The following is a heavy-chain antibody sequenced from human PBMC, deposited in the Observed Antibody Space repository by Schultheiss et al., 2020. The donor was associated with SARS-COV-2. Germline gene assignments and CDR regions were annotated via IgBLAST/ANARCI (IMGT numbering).Heavy chain of an antibody. CDR1: GDTVSSNTAA. CDR3: ARGQPFDY. D-gene: IGHD1-1*01. J-gene: IGHJ4*02. CDR2: TYYRSKWYN. V-gene: IGHV6-1*01. Sequence: SETLSLTCAISGDTVSSNTAAWNWIRQSPSRGLEWLGRTYYRSKWYNDYAVSVKSRISINPDTSKNQVSLQLDSVTPEDTAVYYCARGQPFDYWGQGTLVTVSS.